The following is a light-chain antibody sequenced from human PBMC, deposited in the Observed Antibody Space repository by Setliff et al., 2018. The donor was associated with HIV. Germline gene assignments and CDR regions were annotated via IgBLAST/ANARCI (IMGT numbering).Light chain of an antibody. CDR3: CSYAGSHTFV. CDR1: TCDVGGYNF. Sequence: QSVLTQPRSVSGSPGQSVTISCTGTTCDVGGYNFVSWYQHHPGKAPKLMIYEVIKRPSGVPDRFSGSKSGNTASLTISGLQAEDEADYYCCSYAGSHTFVFGTGTKVTVL. J-gene: IGLJ1*01. CDR2: EVI. V-gene: IGLV2-11*01.